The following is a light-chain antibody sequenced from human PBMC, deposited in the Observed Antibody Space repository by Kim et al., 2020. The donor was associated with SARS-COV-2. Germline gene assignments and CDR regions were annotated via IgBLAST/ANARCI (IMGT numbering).Light chain of an antibody. CDR1: NIGSKS. CDR3: QVWDSSSDHPVV. V-gene: IGLV3-21*04. J-gene: IGLJ2*01. Sequence: PGKTARINCGGNNIGSKSVHWYQQKPGQAPVLVIYYDSDRPSGIPERFSGSNSGNTATLTISRVEAGDEADYYCQVWDSSSDHPVVFGGGTKLTVL. CDR2: YDS.